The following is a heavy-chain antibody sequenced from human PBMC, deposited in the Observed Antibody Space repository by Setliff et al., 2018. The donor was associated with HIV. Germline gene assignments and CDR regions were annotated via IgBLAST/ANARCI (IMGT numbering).Heavy chain of an antibody. CDR3: ARVRERVTIFGVVRDFDS. D-gene: IGHD3-3*01. V-gene: IGHV1-69*13. CDR2: IIPLFGTT. CDR1: GGTFSSYA. J-gene: IGHJ4*02. Sequence: ASVKVSCKASGGTFSSYAISWVRQSPGQGLEWMGRIIPLFGTTNYAEKFQGKVTITADESTSTAYMELRSLRSDDTAVYYCARVRERVTIFGVVRDFDSWGQGTLVTVSS.